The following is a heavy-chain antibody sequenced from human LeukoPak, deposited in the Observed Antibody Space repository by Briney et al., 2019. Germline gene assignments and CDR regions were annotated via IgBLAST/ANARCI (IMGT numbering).Heavy chain of an antibody. V-gene: IGHV3-21*01. J-gene: IGHJ4*02. Sequence: AGGSLRLSCAASGFTFSSYSMNWVRQAPGKGLEWVSSISSSSSYIYYADSVKGRFTISRDNAKNSLYLQMNSLRAEDTAVNYCARDGRGWAYFDYWGQGTLVTVSS. D-gene: IGHD6-19*01. CDR2: ISSSSSYI. CDR3: ARDGRGWAYFDY. CDR1: GFTFSSYS.